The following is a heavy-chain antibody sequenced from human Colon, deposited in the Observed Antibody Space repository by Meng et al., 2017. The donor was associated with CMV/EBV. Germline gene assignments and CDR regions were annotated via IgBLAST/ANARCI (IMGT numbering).Heavy chain of an antibody. CDR3: ARDTPHNAFEP. CDR1: GFTFTKYW. J-gene: IGHJ5*02. CDR2: IDNEGSGA. D-gene: IGHD2-15*01. Sequence: SGVASGFTFTKYWMHWVRQPPGGGLVWLSRIDNEGSGAIYADSVRGRFTVSRDNARNTVYLQMNNLRDEDTAVYYCARDTPHNAFEPWGHGTLVTVSS. V-gene: IGHV3-74*01.